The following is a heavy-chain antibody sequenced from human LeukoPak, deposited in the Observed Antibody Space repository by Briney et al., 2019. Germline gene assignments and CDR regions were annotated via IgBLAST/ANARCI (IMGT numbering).Heavy chain of an antibody. J-gene: IGHJ4*02. Sequence: GGSLRLSCVASGFTFGKYWMSWVRQAPGKGLEWVANIKLDGSEKNYVDSVKGRFTISRDNTKNSLYLQMNSLRAEDTAVYYCARTRITMIVGLASRFDYWGQGTLVTVSS. D-gene: IGHD3-22*01. CDR2: IKLDGSEK. CDR1: GFTFGKYW. CDR3: ARTRITMIVGLASRFDY. V-gene: IGHV3-7*01.